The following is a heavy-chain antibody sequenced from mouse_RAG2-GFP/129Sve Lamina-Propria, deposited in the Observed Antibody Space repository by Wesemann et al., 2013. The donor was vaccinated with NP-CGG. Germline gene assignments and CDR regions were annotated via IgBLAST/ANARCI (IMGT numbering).Heavy chain of an antibody. CDR1: GYTFTSYW. CDR3: ARSGRYAMDY. J-gene: IGHJ4*01. CDR2: IDPSDSYT. V-gene: IGHV1-69*02. Sequence: QVQLQQPGAELVKPGASVKLSCKASGYTFTSYWMHWVKQRPGRGLEWIGEIDPSDSYTNYNQKFKGKATLTVDKPSSTAYMQLSSLTSEDSAVYYCARSGRYAMDYWGQGTSVTVSS. D-gene: IGHD3-1*01.